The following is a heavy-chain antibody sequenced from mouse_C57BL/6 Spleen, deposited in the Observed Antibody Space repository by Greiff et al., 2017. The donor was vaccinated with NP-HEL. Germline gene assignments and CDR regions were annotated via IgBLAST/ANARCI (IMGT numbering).Heavy chain of an antibody. CDR2: IYPGDGDT. CDR1: GYAFSSSW. V-gene: IGHV1-82*01. CDR3: ARDYGSSYGY. D-gene: IGHD1-1*01. Sequence: QVHVKQSGPELVKPGASVKISCKASGYAFSSSWMNWVKQRPGKGLEWIGRIYPGDGDTNYNGKFKGKATLTADKSSSTAYMQLSSLTSEDSAVYVCARDYGSSYGYWGQGTLVTVSA. J-gene: IGHJ3*01.